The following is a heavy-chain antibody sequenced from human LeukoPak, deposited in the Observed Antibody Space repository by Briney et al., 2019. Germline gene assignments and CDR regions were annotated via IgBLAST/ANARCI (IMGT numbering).Heavy chain of an antibody. D-gene: IGHD3-22*01. CDR3: ARGLCEDRKYYDSSGYADY. CDR2: IKQDGSEK. V-gene: IGHV3-7*01. CDR1: GFTFSSYW. J-gene: IGHJ4*02. Sequence: PGGSLRLSCAASGFTFSSYWMSWVRQAPGKGLEWVANIKQDGSEKYYVDSVKCRFTISRDNAKNSLYLQMNSLRAEDTAVYYCARGLCEDRKYYDSSGYADYWGQGTLVTVSS.